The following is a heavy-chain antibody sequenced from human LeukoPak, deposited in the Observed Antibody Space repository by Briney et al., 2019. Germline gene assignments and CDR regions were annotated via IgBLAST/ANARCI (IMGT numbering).Heavy chain of an antibody. CDR3: ARQRRITMVRGVIYNWFDP. J-gene: IGHJ5*02. Sequence: GESLKISCKSSGYSFTSYWIGWVRQMPGKGLEWMGIIYPGDSDTRYSPSFQGQVTISADKSISTAYLQWSSLKASDTAMYYCARQRRITMVRGVIYNWFDPWGQGTLVTVSS. V-gene: IGHV5-51*01. D-gene: IGHD3-10*01. CDR2: IYPGDSDT. CDR1: GYSFTSYW.